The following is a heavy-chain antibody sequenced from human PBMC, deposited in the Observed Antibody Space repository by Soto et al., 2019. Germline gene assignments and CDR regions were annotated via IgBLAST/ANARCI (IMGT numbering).Heavy chain of an antibody. CDR2: INPRSGRT. V-gene: IGHV1-46*01. J-gene: IGHJ4*02. D-gene: IGHD3-10*01. CDR1: GYTFTTYS. CDR3: AMDTNPLDYYFDY. Sequence: ASVKVSCKASGYTFTTYSMHWVRQAPGQGLEWMGVINPRSGRTSFAQKFQGRVTMTGDTSTSTVYMELSSLRSEDTAVYYCAMDTNPLDYYFDYWGQGTLVTVS.